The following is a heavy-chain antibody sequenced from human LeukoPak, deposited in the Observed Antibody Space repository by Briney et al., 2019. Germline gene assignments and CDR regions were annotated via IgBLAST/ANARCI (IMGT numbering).Heavy chain of an antibody. CDR3: AKYAPPTTVVTRYFDY. Sequence: PGGSLRLSCAASGFTFSSYAMTWVRQAPGKGLEWVSVIGRSGGDIQYVDSVKGRFTISRDNSKNTLYLQMNSLRAEDTAVYYCAKYAPPTTVVTRYFDYWGQGTLVTVSS. J-gene: IGHJ4*02. V-gene: IGHV3-23*01. CDR2: IGRSGGDI. CDR1: GFTFSSYA. D-gene: IGHD4-23*01.